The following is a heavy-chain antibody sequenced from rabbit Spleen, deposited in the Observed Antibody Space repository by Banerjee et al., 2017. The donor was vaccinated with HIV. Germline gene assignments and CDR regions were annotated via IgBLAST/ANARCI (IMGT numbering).Heavy chain of an antibody. CDR1: GLDFSSFYW. CDR3: ARDYNDYGTAAYAGATL. D-gene: IGHD2-1*01. J-gene: IGHJ4*01. Sequence: QEQLEESGGDLVKPGASLTLTCKASGLDFSSFYWICWVRQAPGKRLEWIACIDVTKYGTTYYASWAKGRFTISKTSSTTVTLQMTSLTAADTATYFCARDYNDYGTAAYAGATLWGPGTLVTVS. V-gene: IGHV1S45*01. CDR2: IDVTKYGTT.